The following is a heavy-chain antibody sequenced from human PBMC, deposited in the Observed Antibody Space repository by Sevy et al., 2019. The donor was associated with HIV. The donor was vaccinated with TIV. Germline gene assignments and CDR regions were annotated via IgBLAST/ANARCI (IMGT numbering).Heavy chain of an antibody. Sequence: GGSLRLSCAASGFTFSSYAMHWVRQAPGKGLEWVAVISYDGSNKYYADSVKGRFTISRDNSKNTLYLQMNSLRAEDTAVYYCAREGGPGGYFDYWGQGTLDTVSS. V-gene: IGHV3-30-3*01. CDR3: AREGGPGGYFDY. J-gene: IGHJ4*02. CDR2: ISYDGSNK. D-gene: IGHD1-26*01. CDR1: GFTFSSYA.